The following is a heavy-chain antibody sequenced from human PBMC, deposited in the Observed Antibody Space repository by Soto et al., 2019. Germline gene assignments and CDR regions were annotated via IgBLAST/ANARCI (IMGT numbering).Heavy chain of an antibody. CDR1: GYTFTSYD. J-gene: IGHJ4*02. CDR3: ERGSCLSTSCLYEADY. CDR2: MNPNSGNT. V-gene: IGHV1-8*01. D-gene: IGHD2-2*01. Sequence: QVQLVQSGAEVKKPGASVKVSCKASGYTFTSYDINWVRQATGQVLEWMGWMNPNSGNTGHAQKFQGRVTMTRNTSKITAYMELSSLRSEDTAVYYCERGSCLSTSCLYEADYWGQGTLFPVSS.